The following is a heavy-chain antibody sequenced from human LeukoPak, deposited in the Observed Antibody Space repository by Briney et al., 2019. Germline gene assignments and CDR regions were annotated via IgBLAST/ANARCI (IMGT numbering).Heavy chain of an antibody. CDR2: IYPGDSDT. Sequence: GAALLFSCKGSGYSFTSYWIGWVRQKPAKDLEWMGIIYPGDSDTRYSPSFQGQVTISADKSISTAYLQWSTLKASDTAMYYCARPLRAGTWVDYWGQGTLVTVSS. CDR3: ARPLRAGTWVDY. J-gene: IGHJ4*02. V-gene: IGHV5-51*01. D-gene: IGHD1-1*01. CDR1: GYSFTSYW.